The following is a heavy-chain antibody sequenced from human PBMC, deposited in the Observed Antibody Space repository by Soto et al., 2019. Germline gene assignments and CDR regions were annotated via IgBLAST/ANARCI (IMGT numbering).Heavy chain of an antibody. Sequence: GESLKISCAASGFTFSSYAMSWVRQAPGKGLEWVSAISGSGGSTYYADSVKGRFTISRENTKNTLYLQINSLGAEDTAVYYCAKDRDLNNYCSSPGCYFDAFDIWGQGTMVTVSS. J-gene: IGHJ3*02. D-gene: IGHD2-2*01. CDR3: AKDRDLNNYCSSPGCYFDAFDI. V-gene: IGHV3-23*01. CDR1: GFTFSSYA. CDR2: ISGSGGST.